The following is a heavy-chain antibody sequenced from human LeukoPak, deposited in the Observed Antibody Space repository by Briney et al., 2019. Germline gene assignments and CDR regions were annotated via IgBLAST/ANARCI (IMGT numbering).Heavy chain of an antibody. J-gene: IGHJ3*02. D-gene: IGHD3-10*01. Sequence: PSETLSLTCTVSSGSISTSNYYWGWIRQPPGKGLEWIGSIYHSGSTYYNPSLKSRVTISVDTSKNQFSLKLSSVTAADAAVYYCARDLWFGELLFSSGVDAFDIWGQGTMVTVSS. CDR3: ARDLWFGELLFSSGVDAFDI. CDR1: SGSISTSNYY. CDR2: IYHSGST. V-gene: IGHV4-39*07.